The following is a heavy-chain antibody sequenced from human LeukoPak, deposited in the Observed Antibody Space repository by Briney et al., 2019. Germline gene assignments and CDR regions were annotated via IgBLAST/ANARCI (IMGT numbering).Heavy chain of an antibody. J-gene: IGHJ4*02. CDR1: GYTFTGYY. CDR2: INPNSGGT. V-gene: IGHV1-2*02. Sequence: GASVKVSCKASGYTFTGYYMHWVRQAPGQGLEWMGWINPNSGGTNYAQKFQGRVTMTRDTSISTAYMELSRLRSDDTAVYYCAPGRDKLLWFGESRTRPKCALRHWGQGTLVTVSS. D-gene: IGHD3-10*01. CDR3: APGRDKLLWFGESRTRPKCALRH.